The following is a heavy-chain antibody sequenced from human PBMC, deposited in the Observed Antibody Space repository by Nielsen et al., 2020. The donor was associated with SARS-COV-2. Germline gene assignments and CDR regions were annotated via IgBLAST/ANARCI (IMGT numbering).Heavy chain of an antibody. Sequence: GESLKISCKASGYSFTNYWIGWVRQMPGKDLECVGIIYPADSDTKYSPSFQGQVTISADKSINTAYLQWNSLKASDTAMYYCARHRYFDSWGQGTLVTVSS. V-gene: IGHV5-51*01. CDR3: ARHRYFDS. CDR2: IYPADSDT. CDR1: GYSFTNYW. J-gene: IGHJ4*02.